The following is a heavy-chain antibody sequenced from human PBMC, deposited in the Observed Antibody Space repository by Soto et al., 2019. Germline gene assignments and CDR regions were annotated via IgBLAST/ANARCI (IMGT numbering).Heavy chain of an antibody. CDR1: GYTFSNYA. V-gene: IGHV1-3*01. CDR2: INAGDGST. J-gene: IGHJ4*02. D-gene: IGHD6-19*01. CDR3: ARRDGMALAGVLDY. Sequence: ASVKVSCKTSGYTFSNYAMHWVRQAPGQRLEWMGWINAGDGSTVSSQKFQGRITISRDTSASTAYMDLSSLRSEDTAVYYCARRDGMALAGVLDYWGQGTRVTVSS.